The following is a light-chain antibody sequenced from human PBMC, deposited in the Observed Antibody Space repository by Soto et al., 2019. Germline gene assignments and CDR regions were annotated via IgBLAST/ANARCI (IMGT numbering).Light chain of an antibody. V-gene: IGLV2-14*01. CDR1: SSDVGGYNY. CDR2: DVS. Sequence: QSALTQPASVSGSPGQSITISCTGTSSDVGGYNYVSWYQQHPGKAPKLMIYDVSNRPSGVSNRFSGSKSGNTASLTISGHQDEDEADYYCSSYTSISAVVFGGGTQLTVL. J-gene: IGLJ2*01. CDR3: SSYTSISAVV.